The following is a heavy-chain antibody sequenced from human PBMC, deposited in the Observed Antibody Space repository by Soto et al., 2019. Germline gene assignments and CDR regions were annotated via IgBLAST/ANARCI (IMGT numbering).Heavy chain of an antibody. CDR3: ARDALVSNWFDP. J-gene: IGHJ5*02. Sequence: ASVKVSCKXSGYTFTSYDINWVRQATGQGLEWMGWMNPNSGNTGYAQKFQGRVTMTRNTSISTAYMELSSLRSEDAAVYYCARDALVSNWFDPWGQGTLVTVSS. CDR1: GYTFTSYD. V-gene: IGHV1-8*01. D-gene: IGHD3-16*02. CDR2: MNPNSGNT.